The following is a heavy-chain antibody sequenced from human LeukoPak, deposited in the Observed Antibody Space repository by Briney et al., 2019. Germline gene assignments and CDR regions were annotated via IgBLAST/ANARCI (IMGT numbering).Heavy chain of an antibody. V-gene: IGHV1-18*01. CDR3: ARVPPPHYYDSSGYCDY. Sequence: ASVKVSCKASGYTFPSYGISWVRQAPGQGLEWMGWISAYNGNTNYAQKLQGRVTMTTDTSTSTAYMELRSLRSDDTAVYYCARVPPPHYYDSSGYCDYWGQGTLVTVSS. CDR2: ISAYNGNT. D-gene: IGHD3-22*01. J-gene: IGHJ4*02. CDR1: GYTFPSYG.